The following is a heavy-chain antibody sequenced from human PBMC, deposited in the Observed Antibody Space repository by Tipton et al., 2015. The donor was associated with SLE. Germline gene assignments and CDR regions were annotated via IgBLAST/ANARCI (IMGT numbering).Heavy chain of an antibody. D-gene: IGHD6-13*01. J-gene: IGHJ6*03. CDR3: ARMYSSSWPYYYYMDV. Sequence: GSLRLSCAASGFTFDDYGMSWVRQAPGTGLEWVSGINWNGGSTGYADSVKGRFTISRDNAKNSLYLQMNRLRAEDTALYHCARMYSSSWPYYYYMDVWGKGTTVTVS. CDR1: GFTFDDYG. CDR2: INWNGGST. V-gene: IGHV3-20*01.